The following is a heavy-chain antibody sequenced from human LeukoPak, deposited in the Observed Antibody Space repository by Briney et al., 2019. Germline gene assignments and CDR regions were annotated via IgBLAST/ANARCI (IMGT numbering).Heavy chain of an antibody. J-gene: IGHJ4*02. CDR2: GYYSRSA. Sequence: SETLSLTCTVSGGSITNSPYSWGWIRQPPGKGLEWIGSGYYSRSAYYNSSLKSRVTIFVDTSKNQFFLRLSSVTAADTAVYFCARRDYGDDSGFDYWGQGTLVTVSS. D-gene: IGHD4-23*01. CDR1: GGSITNSPYS. V-gene: IGHV4-39*01. CDR3: ARRDYGDDSGFDY.